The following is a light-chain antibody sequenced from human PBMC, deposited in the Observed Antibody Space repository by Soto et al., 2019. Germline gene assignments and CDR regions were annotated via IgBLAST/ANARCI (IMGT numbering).Light chain of an antibody. CDR1: SSDVGAYNF. Sequence: QSVLTQPASVSGSPGQSITISCTGTSSDVGAYNFVSWYQQHPGKAPKLMIYEVSNRPSGVSNRFSGSKSGNMASLTISGLQTEDEADYYCSSYTRSDTRVFGTGTKLTVL. CDR2: EVS. CDR3: SSYTRSDTRV. V-gene: IGLV2-14*01. J-gene: IGLJ1*01.